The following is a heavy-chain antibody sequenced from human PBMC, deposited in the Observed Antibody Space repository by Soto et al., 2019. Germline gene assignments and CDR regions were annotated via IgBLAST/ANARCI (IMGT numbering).Heavy chain of an antibody. CDR2: ISSSSSTI. V-gene: IGHV3-48*02. D-gene: IGHD3-3*01. CDR1: GFTFSSYS. J-gene: IGHJ6*02. CDR3: ASKVLRFLEWLGPNLHYGMDV. Sequence: GGSLRLSCAASGFTFSSYSMNWVRQAPGKGLEWVSYISSSSSTIYYADSVKGRFTISRDNAKNSLYLQMNSLRDEDTAVYYCASKVLRFLEWLGPNLHYGMDVWGQGTTVTVSS.